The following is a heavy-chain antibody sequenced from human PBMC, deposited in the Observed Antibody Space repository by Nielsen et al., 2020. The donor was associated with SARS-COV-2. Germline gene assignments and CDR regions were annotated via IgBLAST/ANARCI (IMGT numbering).Heavy chain of an antibody. V-gene: IGHV3-11*04. CDR2: ITGSGDMT. Sequence: GESLKISCAASGFIFSDYYMGWIRQAPGKGLEWVSGITGSGDMTYYADSVKGRFTISRDNAKNTLYLQMSSLRAEDTAVYYCAGYCGGRSCYWHYWGQGTLVTVSS. CDR1: GFIFSDYY. D-gene: IGHD2-15*01. J-gene: IGHJ4*02. CDR3: AGYCGGRSCYWHY.